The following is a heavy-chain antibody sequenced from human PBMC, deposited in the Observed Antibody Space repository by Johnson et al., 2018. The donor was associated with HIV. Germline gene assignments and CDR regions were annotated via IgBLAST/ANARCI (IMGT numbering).Heavy chain of an antibody. CDR3: ARYSSSSRDTCDI. D-gene: IGHD6-13*01. V-gene: IGHV3-7*01. J-gene: IGHJ3*02. CDR1: GFTFSTYW. CDR2: IKQDGSEK. Sequence: VQLVESGGGLVQPGGSLRLSCAVSGFTFSTYWMSWVRQVPGKGLEWVANIKQDGSEKYYVDSVKGRFTISRDNVKNSLYLQMNSLRAEDTAVYYCARYSSSSRDTCDIWGQGTMVTVSS.